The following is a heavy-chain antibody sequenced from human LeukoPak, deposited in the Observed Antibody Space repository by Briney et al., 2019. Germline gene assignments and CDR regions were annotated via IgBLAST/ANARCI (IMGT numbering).Heavy chain of an antibody. Sequence: GGSLRLSCAASGFTFSSYAMSWVRQAPGKGLEWVSAISGSGGSTYYADSVKGRFTISRDNSKNTLYLQMNSLRAEDTAVYYCAKDEGARTLYYYDSSGYYKYWGQGTLVTVSS. V-gene: IGHV3-23*01. CDR3: AKDEGARTLYYYDSSGYYKY. CDR2: ISGSGGST. CDR1: GFTFSSYA. D-gene: IGHD3-22*01. J-gene: IGHJ4*02.